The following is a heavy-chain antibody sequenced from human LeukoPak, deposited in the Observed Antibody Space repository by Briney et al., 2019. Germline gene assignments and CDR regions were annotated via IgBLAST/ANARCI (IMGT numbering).Heavy chain of an antibody. CDR3: ARVPLGYCSSTSCYYYCMDV. CDR1: GGSISTYY. D-gene: IGHD2-2*01. Sequence: SETLSLTCTVSGGSISTYYWSWIRQPPGKGLEWIGYIYHSGSTYYNPSLKSRVTISVDRSKNQFSLKLSSVTAADTAVYYCARVPLGYCSSTSCYYYCMDVWGKGTTVTVSS. J-gene: IGHJ6*03. CDR2: IYHSGST. V-gene: IGHV4-59*12.